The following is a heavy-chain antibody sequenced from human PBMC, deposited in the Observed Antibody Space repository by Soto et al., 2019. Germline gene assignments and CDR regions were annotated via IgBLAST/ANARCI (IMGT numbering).Heavy chain of an antibody. J-gene: IGHJ5*02. V-gene: IGHV1-69*13. D-gene: IGHD2-2*02. Sequence: SVKVSCKASWCTFSSYAISWVQPAPGQGLEWMGGIIPIFGTANYAQKFQGRVTITADESTSTAYMELSSLRSEDTAVYYCASRTCSSTSCYTRLGGGWFDPWGQGPLVTVS. CDR2: IIPIFGTA. CDR1: WCTFSSYA. CDR3: ASRTCSSTSCYTRLGGGWFDP.